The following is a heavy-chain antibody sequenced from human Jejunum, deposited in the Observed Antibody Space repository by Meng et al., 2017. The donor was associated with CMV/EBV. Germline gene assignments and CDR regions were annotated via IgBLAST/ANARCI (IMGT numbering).Heavy chain of an antibody. J-gene: IGHJ5*02. CDR2: INHSGST. D-gene: IGHD4-17*01. CDR3: ARGFVKYTVTRVGNWFDP. V-gene: IGHV4-34*01. Sequence: QVQLRQWGAGLVKPSETLSRTCAVYGGSFSGYYWSWIRQPPGKGLEWIGEINHSGSTNYNPSLKSRVTISVDTSKNQFSLKLSSVTAADTAVYYCARGFVKYTVTRVGNWFDPWGQGTLVTVSS. CDR1: GGSFSGYY.